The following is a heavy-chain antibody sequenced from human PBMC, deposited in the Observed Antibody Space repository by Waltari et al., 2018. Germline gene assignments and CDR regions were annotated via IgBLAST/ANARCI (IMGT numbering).Heavy chain of an antibody. CDR1: GFTFSSYA. J-gene: IGHJ3*02. Sequence: EVQLLESGGGLVQPGGSLRLSCAASGFTFSSYAMSWVRQAPGKGLEWLSRIDGDGNSANYADSVKGRFTASRDNAKTTLYLQMNSLRAEDTAVYYCARDYDIRGQGTLVTVSS. V-gene: IGHV3-74*02. CDR2: IDGDGNSA. D-gene: IGHD3-16*01. CDR3: ARDYDI.